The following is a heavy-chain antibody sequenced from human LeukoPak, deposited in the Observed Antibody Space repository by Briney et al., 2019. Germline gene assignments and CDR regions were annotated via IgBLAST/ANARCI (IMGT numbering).Heavy chain of an antibody. J-gene: IGHJ4*02. CDR3: ARDLDSSGYYYD. V-gene: IGHV3-48*02. CDR1: GFTFSTYS. CDR2: ISSSSGTI. D-gene: IGHD3-22*01. Sequence: PGGSLRLSCAASGFTFSTYSMNWVRQAPGKGLEWVSYISSSSGTIYYADSVKVRFTISRDNAKNSLYLQMNSLRDEDTAVYYCARDLDSSGYYYDWGQGTLVTVSS.